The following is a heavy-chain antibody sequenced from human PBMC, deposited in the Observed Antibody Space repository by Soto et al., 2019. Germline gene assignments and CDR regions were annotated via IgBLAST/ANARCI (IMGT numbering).Heavy chain of an antibody. V-gene: IGHV1-2*02. D-gene: IGHD6-13*01. CDR3: ARGLAAEDDAFDI. CDR1: GYTFTGYY. CDR2: INPNSGGT. J-gene: IGHJ3*02. Sequence: ASVKVSCKASGYTFTGYYMHWVRQAPGQGLEWMGWINPNSGGTNCAQKFQGRVTMTRDTSISTAYMELSRLRSDDTAVYYCARGLAAEDDAFDIWGQGTMVTVSS.